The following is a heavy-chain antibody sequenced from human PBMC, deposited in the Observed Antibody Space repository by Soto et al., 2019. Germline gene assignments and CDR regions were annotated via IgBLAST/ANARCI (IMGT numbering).Heavy chain of an antibody. CDR3: ARVTTVTKRFDY. J-gene: IGHJ4*02. V-gene: IGHV4-31*03. D-gene: IGHD4-17*01. CDR1: GGSISSGGYY. Sequence: SETLSLTCTVSGGSISSGGYYWSWLRQHPGKGLEWIGYIYYSGSTYYNPTLKSRVTISVDTSKNQFSLKLSSVTAADTAVYYCARVTTVTKRFDYWGQGTLVTVSS. CDR2: IYYSGST.